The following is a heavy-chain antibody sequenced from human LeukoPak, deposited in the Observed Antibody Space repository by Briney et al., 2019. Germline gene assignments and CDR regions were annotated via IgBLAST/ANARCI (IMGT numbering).Heavy chain of an antibody. D-gene: IGHD3-22*01. J-gene: IGHJ5*02. CDR3: ARDLGQYYDTSDNWFDP. CDR2: ISGSGDST. V-gene: IGHV3-23*01. Sequence: GGSLRLSCAASGFTFRSYGMTWVRQAPGKGLEWVSAISGSGDSTYYADSVKGRFTISRDNSRNTLYLQMNSLRAEDTAVYYCARDLGQYYDTSDNWFDPWGQGTLVTVSS. CDR1: GFTFRSYG.